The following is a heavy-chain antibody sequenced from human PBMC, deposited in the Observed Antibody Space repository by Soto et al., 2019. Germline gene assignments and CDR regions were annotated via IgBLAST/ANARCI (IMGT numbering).Heavy chain of an antibody. CDR3: ARVRYYYDSSGYYPHFDY. Sequence: SETLSLTCTVSGGSISSYYWSWIRQPAGKGLEWIGRIHTSGSTNYNPSLKSRVTMSVDTSKNQFSLKLSSVTAADTAVYYCARVRYYYDSSGYYPHFDYWGQGTLVTVS. V-gene: IGHV4-4*07. J-gene: IGHJ4*02. D-gene: IGHD3-22*01. CDR1: GGSISSYY. CDR2: IHTSGST.